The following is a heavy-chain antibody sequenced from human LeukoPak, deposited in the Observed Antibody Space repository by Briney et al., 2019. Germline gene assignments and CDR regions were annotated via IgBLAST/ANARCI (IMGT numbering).Heavy chain of an antibody. V-gene: IGHV3-23*01. Sequence: PGGSLRLSCSASGFTFSSYAMSWVRQAPGKGLEWVSAISGSGGSTYYADSVKGRFTISRDNSKNPLDLQMNSLRAEDTAVYYCARITTDYYYYYYGMDVWGQGTTVTVSS. J-gene: IGHJ6*02. CDR1: GFTFSSYA. CDR2: ISGSGGST. D-gene: IGHD4-4*01. CDR3: ARITTDYYYYYYGMDV.